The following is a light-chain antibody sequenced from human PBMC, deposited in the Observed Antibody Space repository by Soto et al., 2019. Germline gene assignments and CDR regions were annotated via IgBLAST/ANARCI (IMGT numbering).Light chain of an antibody. CDR1: RGLASSY. J-gene: IGKJ2*01. Sequence: DMVLTQSPGTLSLSPGERATLSCRASRGLASSYLGWCQQKPGQPPRLLLYAASKRATGIPARFSGSGSGTAFTLTINRLQPEDSAVYYCQQYGNSPPYTFGQGTKLEI. CDR2: AAS. CDR3: QQYGNSPPYT. V-gene: IGKV3-20*01.